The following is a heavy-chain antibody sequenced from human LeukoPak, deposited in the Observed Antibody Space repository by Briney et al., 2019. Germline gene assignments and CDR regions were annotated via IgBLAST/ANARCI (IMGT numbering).Heavy chain of an antibody. CDR3: ARDPSYDILTGYWADY. J-gene: IGHJ4*02. CDR1: GGSISSYY. V-gene: IGHV4-59*01. D-gene: IGHD3-9*01. CDR2: IYYSGST. Sequence: PSETLSLTCTVSGGSISSYYWSWVRHPPGKGLEWIGYIYYSGSTNYNPSLKSRVTISVDTSKNQFSLKLSSVTAADTAVYYCARDPSYDILTGYWADYWGQGTLVTVSS.